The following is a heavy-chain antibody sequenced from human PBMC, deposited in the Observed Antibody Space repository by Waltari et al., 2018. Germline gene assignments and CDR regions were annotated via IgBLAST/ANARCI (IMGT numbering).Heavy chain of an antibody. CDR2: IYYSETT. CDR1: GGSISSSSYY. J-gene: IGHJ4*02. Sequence: QLQLQESGPGLVKPSETLSLTCTVSGGSISSSSYYWGWIRQPPGKGLEWIGSIYYSETTYYNLSLDSRVTISVDTSKNQFALKRSSVTAADTAVYYCASVPARTYYFDYWGQGTLVTVSS. CDR3: ASVPARTYYFDY. V-gene: IGHV4-39*01. D-gene: IGHD2-2*01.